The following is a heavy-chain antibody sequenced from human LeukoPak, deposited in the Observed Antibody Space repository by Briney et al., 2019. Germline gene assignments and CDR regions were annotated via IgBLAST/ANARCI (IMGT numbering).Heavy chain of an antibody. CDR3: ARGLTVTTRGMDY. CDR2: IYYSGST. V-gene: IGHV4-59*01. D-gene: IGHD4-17*01. Sequence: PSETLSLTCTVSGGSISSYYWSWIRQPPGKGLEWIGYIYYSGSTNYNPSLKSRVTISVDTPKNQFSLKLSSVTAADTAVYYCARGLTVTTRGMDYWGQGTLVTVSS. J-gene: IGHJ4*02. CDR1: GGSISSYY.